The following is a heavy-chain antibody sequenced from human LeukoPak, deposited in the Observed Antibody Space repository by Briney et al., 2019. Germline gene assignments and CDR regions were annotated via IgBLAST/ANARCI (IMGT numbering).Heavy chain of an antibody. D-gene: IGHD4-17*01. J-gene: IGHJ4*02. CDR3: TRPTLDLGDPIDY. Sequence: GESLKISCKGSGYSFTSYWIGWVRQMPGKGLEWMGIIFPGDSDIRYSPSFQGQDTISADKSMSTAYLQWSSLKPSDTAIYYCTRPTLDLGDPIDYWGQGTLVTVSS. CDR1: GYSFTSYW. V-gene: IGHV5-51*01. CDR2: IFPGDSDI.